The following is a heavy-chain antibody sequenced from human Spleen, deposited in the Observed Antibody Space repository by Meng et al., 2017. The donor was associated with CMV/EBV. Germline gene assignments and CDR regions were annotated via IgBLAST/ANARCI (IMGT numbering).Heavy chain of an antibody. Sequence: LSLTCAASGFTFRSYTIHWVRQAPGKGLEWVAVISYDGSNKYYADSVKGRFTISRDNAKNSLHLQMNSLSAEDTAIYYCWGTIDSDSYYGLDVWGRGTTVTVSS. CDR2: ISYDGSNK. CDR1: GFTFRSYT. J-gene: IGHJ6*02. V-gene: IGHV3-30-3*01. CDR3: WGTIDSDSYYGLDV. D-gene: IGHD3-16*01.